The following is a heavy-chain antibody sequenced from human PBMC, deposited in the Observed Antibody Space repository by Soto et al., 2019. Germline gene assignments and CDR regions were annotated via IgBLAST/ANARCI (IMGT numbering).Heavy chain of an antibody. Sequence: SVKVSCKASGCTFSSYAISWVRQAPGQGLEWMGGIIPIFGTANYAQKFQGRVTITADESTSTAYMELSSLRSEDTAMYYCAKALRAYCTNGVCPYGDYGMDVWGQGTTVTVSS. V-gene: IGHV1-69*13. CDR1: GCTFSSYA. D-gene: IGHD2-8*01. CDR2: IIPIFGTA. J-gene: IGHJ6*02. CDR3: AKALRAYCTNGVCPYGDYGMDV.